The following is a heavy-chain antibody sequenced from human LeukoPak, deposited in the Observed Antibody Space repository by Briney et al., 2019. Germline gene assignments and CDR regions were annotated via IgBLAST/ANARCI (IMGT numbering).Heavy chain of an antibody. V-gene: IGHV4-59*01. J-gene: IGHJ6*03. CDR1: GGSISSYY. D-gene: IGHD5-12*01. Sequence: SETLSLTCTVSGGSISSYYWSWIRQPPGKGLEWIGYSYYSGSTNYNPSLKSRVTISVDTSKNQFSLKLSSVTAADTAVYYCARIRDGGYEYYYYYMDVWGKGTTVTVSS. CDR2: SYYSGST. CDR3: ARIRDGGYEYYYYYMDV.